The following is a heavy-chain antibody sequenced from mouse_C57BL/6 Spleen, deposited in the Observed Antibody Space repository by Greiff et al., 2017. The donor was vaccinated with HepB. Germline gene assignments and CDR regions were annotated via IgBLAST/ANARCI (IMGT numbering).Heavy chain of an antibody. V-gene: IGHV1-72*01. Sequence: QVQLQQPGAELVKPGASVKLSCKASGYTFTSYWMHWVKQRPGRGLEWIGRNDPNSGGTKYNEKFKSKATLTVDKPSSTAYMQLSSLTSEDSAVYYCARGPYYYGSEEAMDYWGQGTSVTVSS. CDR2: NDPNSGGT. CDR1: GYTFTSYW. D-gene: IGHD1-1*01. J-gene: IGHJ4*01. CDR3: ARGPYYYGSEEAMDY.